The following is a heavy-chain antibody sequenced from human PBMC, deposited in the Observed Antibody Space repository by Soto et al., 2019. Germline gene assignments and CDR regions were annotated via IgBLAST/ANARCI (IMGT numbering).Heavy chain of an antibody. CDR2: IYASGST. CDR1: GFTVSHNY. CDR3: ARGITGTTFDY. D-gene: IGHD1-20*01. V-gene: IGHV3-53*01. J-gene: IGHJ4*02. Sequence: PGGSLRLSCAASGFTVSHNYMSWVRQAPGRGLEWVSVIYASGSTYYADSVKGRFTISRDDSKNTLYLQMNSLRAEDTAVYYCARGITGTTFDYWGQGTLVTVCS.